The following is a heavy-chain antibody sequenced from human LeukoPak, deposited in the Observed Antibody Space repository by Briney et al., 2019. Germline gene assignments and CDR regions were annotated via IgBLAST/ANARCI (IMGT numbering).Heavy chain of an antibody. J-gene: IGHJ6*03. CDR3: AAFYCRSTSCSYYYYYYMDV. CDR2: IIPIFGTA. D-gene: IGHD2-2*01. V-gene: IGHV1-69*01. CDR1: GGTFSSYA. Sequence: GSSVKVSCKASGGTFSSYAICWVRQAPGQGLEWMGGIIPIFGTANYAQKFQGRVTITADESTSTAYMELSSLRSEDTAVYYCAAFYCRSTSCSYYYYYYMDVWGKGTTVTVSS.